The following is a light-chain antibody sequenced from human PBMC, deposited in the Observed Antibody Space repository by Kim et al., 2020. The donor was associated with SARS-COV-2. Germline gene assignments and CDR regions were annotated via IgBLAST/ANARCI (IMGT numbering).Light chain of an antibody. CDR1: QDIRNY. V-gene: IGKV1-27*01. CDR2: AAS. J-gene: IGKJ1*01. Sequence: DIQMTQSPSSLSASVGDGVTVTCRASQDIRNYLAWYQQRPGKVPELLIYAASTLQSGVPSRFSGSGSGTDFTLTISALQPEDVATYFCEKYISVPWTFGQGTKVDIK. CDR3: EKYISVPWT.